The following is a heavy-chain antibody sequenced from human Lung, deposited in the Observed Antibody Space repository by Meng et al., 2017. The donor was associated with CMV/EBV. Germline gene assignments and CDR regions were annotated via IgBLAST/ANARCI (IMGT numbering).Heavy chain of an antibody. CDR2: ISVYNGAA. CDR1: GYDFRSFP. V-gene: IGHV1-18*04. J-gene: IGHJ4*02. CDR3: ARRSAIYSFTRGGGDGYFDN. Sequence: SVKVSXKASGYDFRSFPITWVRQAPGQGLEWMGWISVYNGAANYGQKFQGRVTMTTDQATSTAYMELRSLSSDDTAVYYCARRSAIYSFTRGGGDGYFDNWGPGTLVTVSS. D-gene: IGHD3-16*01.